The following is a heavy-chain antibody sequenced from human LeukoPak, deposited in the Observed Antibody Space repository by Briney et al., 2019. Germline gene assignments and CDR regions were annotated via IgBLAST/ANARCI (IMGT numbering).Heavy chain of an antibody. CDR3: ARRAMVRGAKTLGY. D-gene: IGHD3-10*01. CDR1: GYTFTSYD. CDR2: MNPNNGNT. Sequence: ASVKVSCKASGYTFTSYDINWVRQATGQGLEWMGWMNPNNGNTGYAQKFQGRVTMTRNTSISTAYMELSSLRSEDTAVYYCARRAMVRGAKTLGYWGQGTLVTVSS. V-gene: IGHV1-8*01. J-gene: IGHJ4*02.